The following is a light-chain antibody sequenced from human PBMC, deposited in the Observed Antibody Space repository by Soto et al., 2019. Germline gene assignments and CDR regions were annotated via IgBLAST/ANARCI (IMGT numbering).Light chain of an antibody. CDR3: QAWDSGTAV. V-gene: IGLV3-1*01. CDR2: QDT. CDR1: KLGEKY. Sequence: SYELTQPPSVSVSPGQTASITCSGDKLGEKYACWYLQKPGQSPVLVIYQDTKRPSGIPERFSGSISGNTATLIISGTQAMDEGDYYCQAWDSGTAVFGGGTKLTVL. J-gene: IGLJ3*02.